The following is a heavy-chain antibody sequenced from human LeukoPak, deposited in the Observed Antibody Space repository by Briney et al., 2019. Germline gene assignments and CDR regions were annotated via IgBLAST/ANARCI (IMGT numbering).Heavy chain of an antibody. D-gene: IGHD1-14*01. J-gene: IGHJ4*02. Sequence: GRCLRLSCAASGFTFDDYAMQSVRHAPGKGLEWDSGISWNSGRISYADSVKGRLTISRDNAKNSLYLQMNSQRAEDTALYYCAKDIATGNRLYYFDYWGQGTLVTVSS. CDR1: GFTFDDYA. CDR3: AKDIATGNRLYYFDY. CDR2: ISWNSGRI. V-gene: IGHV3-9*01.